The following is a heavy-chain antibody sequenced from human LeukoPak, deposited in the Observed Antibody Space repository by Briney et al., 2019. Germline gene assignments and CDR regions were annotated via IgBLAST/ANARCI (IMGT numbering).Heavy chain of an antibody. J-gene: IGHJ5*02. CDR2: IYYSGST. CDR1: GGSISSSSYY. V-gene: IGHV4-39*02. D-gene: IGHD5-12*01. CDR3: AREQYSGYDS. Sequence: SETLSLTCTVSGGSISSSSYYWGWIRHPPGKGLEWIGSIYYSGSTYYNPSLKSRVTISVDTSKNQFSLKLSSVTAADTAVYYCAREQYSGYDSWGQGTLVTVSS.